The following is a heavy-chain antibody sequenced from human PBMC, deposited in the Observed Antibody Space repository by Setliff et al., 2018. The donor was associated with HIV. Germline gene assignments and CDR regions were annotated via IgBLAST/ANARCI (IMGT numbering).Heavy chain of an antibody. D-gene: IGHD3-22*01. Sequence: GGSLRLSCEASGFTFSTYSMNWVRQAPGKGLEWVSSISTSSTYTYYADSVKGRFTISRDNAKNSLYLQMKSLRAEDTAVYYCARPNYYDSSGSFDYWGQGTLVTVSS. CDR3: ARPNYYDSSGSFDY. V-gene: IGHV3-21*01. CDR2: ISTSSTYT. CDR1: GFTFSTYS. J-gene: IGHJ4*02.